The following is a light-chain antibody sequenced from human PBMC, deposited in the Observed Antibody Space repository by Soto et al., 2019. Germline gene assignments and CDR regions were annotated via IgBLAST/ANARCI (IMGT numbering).Light chain of an antibody. CDR1: QSISSY. J-gene: IGKJ3*01. CDR3: QHRYMTLSFT. CDR2: AAS. V-gene: IGKV1-39*01. Sequence: DIQMTQSPSSLSASVGDRVTITCRASQSISSYLNWYQQKPGKAPKLLIYAASSFQSGVPSRFSGSGCRTAFTLTISSLQTEDFATYDGQHRYMTLSFTSGPETKVDIK.